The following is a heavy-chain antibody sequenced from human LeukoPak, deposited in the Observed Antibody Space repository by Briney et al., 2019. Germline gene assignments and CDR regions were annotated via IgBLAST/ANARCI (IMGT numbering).Heavy chain of an antibody. D-gene: IGHD5-18*01. J-gene: IGHJ5*02. CDR2: IYSGGST. Sequence: GGSLRLSCAASGFTVSSNYMSWVRQAPGKGLEWVSVIYSGGSTYYADSVKGRFTISRDNSKNTLYLQMNSLRAEDTAVYYCARAERGYSYDPWGQGTLVTVSP. CDR3: ARAERGYSYDP. CDR1: GFTVSSNY. V-gene: IGHV3-53*01.